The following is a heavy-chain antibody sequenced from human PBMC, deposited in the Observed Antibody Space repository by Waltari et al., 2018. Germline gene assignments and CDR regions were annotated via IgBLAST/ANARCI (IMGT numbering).Heavy chain of an antibody. Sequence: EVQLVESGRGVVQPGGSLSVASAVPGSPFSEYCISWIRQAPGKGLEWVANINQDGSAKYYVDFVKGRFTISRDNAKNSVHLQMNDLRVDDTAVYFCARSLWPEDYWGQGILVTVSS. D-gene: IGHD3-16*01. J-gene: IGHJ4*02. CDR3: ARSLWPEDY. CDR2: INQDGSAK. V-gene: IGHV3-7*01. CDR1: GSPFSEYC.